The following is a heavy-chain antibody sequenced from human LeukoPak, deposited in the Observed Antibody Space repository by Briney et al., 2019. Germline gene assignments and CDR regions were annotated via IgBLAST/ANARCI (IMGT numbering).Heavy chain of an antibody. V-gene: IGHV4-34*01. D-gene: IGHD6-13*01. J-gene: IGHJ5*02. Sequence: PSETLSLTCAVYGGSFSGYYWSWIRQPPGKGLEWIGEINHSGSTNYNPSLKSRVIISVDTSKNQFSLKLSSVTAADTAVYYCARGSRIAAAGTLAWFDPWGQGTLVTVSS. CDR2: INHSGST. CDR1: GGSFSGYY. CDR3: ARGSRIAAAGTLAWFDP.